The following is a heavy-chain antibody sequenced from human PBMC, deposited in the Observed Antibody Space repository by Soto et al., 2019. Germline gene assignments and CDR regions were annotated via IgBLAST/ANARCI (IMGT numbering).Heavy chain of an antibody. CDR2: ISGSSSTI. Sequence: PXGSLRLSCAASGVTFSRYSMNWVRQAPGKGLEWVSHISGSSSTIYYTDSVKGRFTVSRDNAKNSLYLQMNSLRDEDTAVYFCAKTSLRVYYYGMDVWGQGTTVTVSS. CDR3: AKTSLRVYYYGMDV. CDR1: GVTFSRYS. J-gene: IGHJ6*02. V-gene: IGHV3-48*02.